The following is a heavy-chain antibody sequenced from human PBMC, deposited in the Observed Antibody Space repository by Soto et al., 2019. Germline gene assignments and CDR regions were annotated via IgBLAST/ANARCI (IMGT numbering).Heavy chain of an antibody. J-gene: IGHJ4*02. V-gene: IGHV1-24*01. CDR1: GYTLTYLS. CDR2: FDPEDGET. D-gene: IGHD6-13*01. Sequence: ASVTVSCQVSGYTLTYLSMHWVRQAPGKGLEWMGGFDPEDGETIYAQKFQGRVTMTEDTSTDTAYMELSSLRSEDTAVYYCATLIAAAGALGYFDYWGQGTLVTVSS. CDR3: ATLIAAAGALGYFDY.